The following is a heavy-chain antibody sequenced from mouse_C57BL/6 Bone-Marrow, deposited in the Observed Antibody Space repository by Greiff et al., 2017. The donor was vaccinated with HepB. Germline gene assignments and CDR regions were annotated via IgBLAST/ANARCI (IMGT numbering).Heavy chain of an antibody. J-gene: IGHJ3*01. D-gene: IGHD6-2*01. Sequence: VQLQQSGPELVKPGASVKISCKASGYAFSSSWMNWVKQRPGKGLEWIGRIYPGDGDTNYNGKFKGKATLTADKSSSTAYMQLSSLTSEDSAVYFCARGLHWFAYWGQGTLVTVSA. V-gene: IGHV1-82*01. CDR2: IYPGDGDT. CDR1: GYAFSSSW. CDR3: ARGLHWFAY.